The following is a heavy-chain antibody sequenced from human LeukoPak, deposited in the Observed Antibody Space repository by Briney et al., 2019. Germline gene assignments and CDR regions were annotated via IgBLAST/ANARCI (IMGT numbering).Heavy chain of an antibody. CDR2: ISSNGGST. CDR3: ARERGPPYYYYMDV. D-gene: IGHD3-10*01. V-gene: IGHV3-64*01. CDR1: GFTFSSYA. Sequence: GGSLRLSCAASGFTFSSYAMRWVRQAPGKGREYVPAISSNGGSTYYANSVKGRFTISRDNSKNTLYLQMGSLRAEDMAVYYCARERGPPYYYYMDVWGKGTTVTVSS. J-gene: IGHJ6*03.